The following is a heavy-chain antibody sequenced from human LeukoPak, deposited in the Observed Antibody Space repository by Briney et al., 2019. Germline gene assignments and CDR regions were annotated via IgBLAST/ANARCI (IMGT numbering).Heavy chain of an antibody. CDR3: TGHHPRNTVDF. J-gene: IGHJ4*02. D-gene: IGHD2-8*02. Sequence: PSETLSLTCTVSGGSISSYYWSWIRQPPGKGLEWIAYISDIGSINYNPSLKSRVTISLDTSKNQFSLKLSSVTAADTAVYYCTGHHPRNTVDFWGQGTLVTVSS. CDR1: GGSISSYY. V-gene: IGHV4-59*08. CDR2: ISDIGSI.